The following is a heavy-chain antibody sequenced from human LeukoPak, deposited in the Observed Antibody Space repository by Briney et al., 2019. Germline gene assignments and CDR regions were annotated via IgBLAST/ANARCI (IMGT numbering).Heavy chain of an antibody. Sequence: SETLSLTCAVYGASFSGYYWSWIRQPPGKGLEWIGEINHSGSTNYNPSLKSRVTISVDTSKNQFSLKLSSVTAADTAVYYCARPRRGSSGWYGYFQHWGQGTLVTVSS. CDR2: INHSGST. V-gene: IGHV4-34*01. D-gene: IGHD6-19*01. CDR1: GASFSGYY. J-gene: IGHJ1*01. CDR3: ARPRRGSSGWYGYFQH.